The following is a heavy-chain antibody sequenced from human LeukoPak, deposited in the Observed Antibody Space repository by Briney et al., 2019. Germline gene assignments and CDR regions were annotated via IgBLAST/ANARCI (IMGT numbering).Heavy chain of an antibody. Sequence: ASVKVSCKASGYTFTGYGISWVRQAPGQGLEWMGWISAYNGNTNYAQKLQGRVTMTTDTSTSTAYMELRRLRSDDTAVYYCARVDPTYCSGGSCSYNWFGPWGEGTLVTVSS. CDR2: ISAYNGNT. D-gene: IGHD2-15*01. CDR3: ARVDPTYCSGGSCSYNWFGP. J-gene: IGHJ5*02. V-gene: IGHV1-18*01. CDR1: GYTFTGYG.